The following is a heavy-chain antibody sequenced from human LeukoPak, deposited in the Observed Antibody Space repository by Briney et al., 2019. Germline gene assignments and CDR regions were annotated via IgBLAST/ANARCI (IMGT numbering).Heavy chain of an antibody. V-gene: IGHV4-59*08. CDR1: GGSISSYY. D-gene: IGHD3-22*01. CDR2: IYYSGST. CDR3: ARFWGYYYDSSGFDP. Sequence: SETLSLTCTVSGGSISSYYWSWIRQPPGKGLEWIGYIYYSGSTNYNPSLKSRVTISADTSKNQFSLKLSSVTAADTAVYYCARFWGYYYDSSGFDPWGQGTLVTVSS. J-gene: IGHJ5*02.